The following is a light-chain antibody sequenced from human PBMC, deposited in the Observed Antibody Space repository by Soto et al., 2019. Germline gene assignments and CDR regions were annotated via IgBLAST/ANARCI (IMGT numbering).Light chain of an antibody. CDR1: QSVSSN. V-gene: IGKV3-15*01. CDR3: QQYNNWPSWT. Sequence: EIVMTQSPATLSVSPGERATLSCRASQSVSSNLARYQQKPGQAPRLLIYGASTRATGIPARFSGSGSGTEFTLTISSLESEDFAVYYCQQYNNWPSWTFGLGTKVDIK. J-gene: IGKJ1*01. CDR2: GAS.